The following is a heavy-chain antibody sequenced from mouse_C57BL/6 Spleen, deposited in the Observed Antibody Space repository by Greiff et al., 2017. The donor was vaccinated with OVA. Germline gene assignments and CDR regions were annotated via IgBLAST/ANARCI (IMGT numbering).Heavy chain of an antibody. CDR2: INPNNGGT. CDR1: GYTFTDYN. V-gene: IGHV1-18*01. J-gene: IGHJ3*01. CDR3: ARDYYYGSSYWFAY. D-gene: IGHD1-1*01. Sequence: VHVKQSGPELVKPGASVKIPCKASGYTFTDYNMDWVKQSHGKSLEWIGDINPNNGGTIYNQKFKGKATLTVDKSSSTAYMELRSLTSEDTAVYYWARDYYYGSSYWFAYWGQGTLVTVSA.